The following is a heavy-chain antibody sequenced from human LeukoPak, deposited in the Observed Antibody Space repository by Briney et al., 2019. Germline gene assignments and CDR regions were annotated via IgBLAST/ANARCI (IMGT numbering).Heavy chain of an antibody. J-gene: IGHJ5*02. D-gene: IGHD4-17*01. V-gene: IGHV4-4*07. CDR2: IYTSGST. Sequence: PSETLSLTCTVSGGSISSYYWSWIRQPAGKGLEWIGRIYTSGSTNYNPSLKSRVTMSVDTSKNQFSLKLSSVTAADTAVYYCAREGGRYGEDNWFDPWGQGTLVTVSS. CDR1: GGSISSYY. CDR3: AREGGRYGEDNWFDP.